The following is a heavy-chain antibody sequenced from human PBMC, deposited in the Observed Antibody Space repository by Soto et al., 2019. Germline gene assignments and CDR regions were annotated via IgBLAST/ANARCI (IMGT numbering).Heavy chain of an antibody. CDR3: AREGAYNWNYVSYGMDV. Sequence: GGSLRLSCAASGFTFSSYWMSWVRQAPGKGLEWVANIKQDGSEKYYVDSVKGRFTISRDNAKNSLYLQMNSLRAEDTAVYYCAREGAYNWNYVSYGMDVWGQGTTVTVSS. V-gene: IGHV3-7*05. D-gene: IGHD1-7*01. J-gene: IGHJ6*02. CDR2: IKQDGSEK. CDR1: GFTFSSYW.